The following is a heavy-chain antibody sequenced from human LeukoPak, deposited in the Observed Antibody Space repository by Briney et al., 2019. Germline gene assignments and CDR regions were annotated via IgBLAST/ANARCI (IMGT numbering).Heavy chain of an antibody. Sequence: TGGSLRLSCAAPGFTFSSYSMNWVRQAPGKGLEWVSSISSSSSYIYYADSVKGRFTISRDNAKNSLYLQMNSLRAEDTAVYYCARGGPTDAFDIWGQGTMVTVSS. CDR3: ARGGPTDAFDI. CDR2: ISSSSSYI. V-gene: IGHV3-21*01. CDR1: GFTFSSYS. J-gene: IGHJ3*02.